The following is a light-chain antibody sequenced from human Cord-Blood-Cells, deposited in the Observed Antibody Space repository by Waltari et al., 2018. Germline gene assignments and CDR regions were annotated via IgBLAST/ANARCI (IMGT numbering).Light chain of an antibody. V-gene: IGKV1-33*01. CDR1: QDISNY. CDR2: DAS. J-gene: IGKJ3*01. Sequence: DSQLTQSPSSLSASVGDSVTITCQASQDISNYLNWYQQKPGKAPKLLIYDASNLETGVPSRFSGSGSGTDFTFTISSLQPEDIATYYCQQYDNLPRTFGPGTKVDIK. CDR3: QQYDNLPRT.